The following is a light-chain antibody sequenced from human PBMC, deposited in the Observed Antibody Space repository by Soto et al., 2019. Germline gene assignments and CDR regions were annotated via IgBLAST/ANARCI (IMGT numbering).Light chain of an antibody. CDR3: HQYDNWPPA. CDR1: QTVGNN. CDR2: AAS. V-gene: IGKV3-15*01. J-gene: IGKJ1*01. Sequence: ERVMTQSPANLSVSPGERVTLSCRASQTVGNNLARYQQKPGQAPRLLIYAASTRATGIPARFSGSGSGTEFTLTISSLQSEDFAVYYCHQYDNWPPAFGQGTKVDIK.